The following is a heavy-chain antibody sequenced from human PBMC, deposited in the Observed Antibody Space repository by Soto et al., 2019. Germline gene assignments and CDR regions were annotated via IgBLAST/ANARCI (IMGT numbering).Heavy chain of an antibody. D-gene: IGHD3-10*01. V-gene: IGHV3-48*01. CDR2: IGSSSSTI. Sequence: EVQLVESRGGLVQPGGSLRLSCAASGFTFSSYSMNWVRQAPGKGLEWVSYIGSSSSTIYYADSVKGRFTISRDNAKNSLYLQMNSLRADDTAVYYCARALYGSGSYRPKDYWGQGTLVTVSS. CDR1: GFTFSSYS. J-gene: IGHJ4*02. CDR3: ARALYGSGSYRPKDY.